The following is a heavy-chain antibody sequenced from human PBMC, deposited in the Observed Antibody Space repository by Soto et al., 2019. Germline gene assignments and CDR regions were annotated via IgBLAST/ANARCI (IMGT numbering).Heavy chain of an antibody. Sequence: VQLVESGGGEVQPGRSLTISCAASGFTFSTYGMHWVRQTPGKGLEWVAVISYDGTNKFYSHSVKGRFTISRDNFKNTLTLQMNSLRADDTAVYSCAKDLQSYGDYDYYCYGMDVWGLGTRVTVSS. CDR1: GFTFSTYG. V-gene: IGHV3-30*18. CDR2: ISYDGTNK. CDR3: AKDLQSYGDYDYYCYGMDV. D-gene: IGHD4-17*01. J-gene: IGHJ6*02.